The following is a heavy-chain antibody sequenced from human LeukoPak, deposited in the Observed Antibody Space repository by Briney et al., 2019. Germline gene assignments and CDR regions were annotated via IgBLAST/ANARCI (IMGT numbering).Heavy chain of an antibody. CDR2: IYPGDSDT. CDR1: GYSFTSYW. CDR3: ARTVEMATITGGYRGSYYGMDV. Sequence: GESLKISCKGSGYSFTSYWIGWVRQMPGKGLEWMGIIYPGDSDTRYSPSFQGQVTISADKSISTAYLQWSSLKASDTAMYYCARTVEMATITGGYRGSYYGMDVWGQGTTVTVSS. D-gene: IGHD5-24*01. J-gene: IGHJ6*02. V-gene: IGHV5-51*01.